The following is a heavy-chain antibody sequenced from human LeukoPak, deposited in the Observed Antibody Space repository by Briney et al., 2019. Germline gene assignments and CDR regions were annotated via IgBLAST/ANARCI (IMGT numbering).Heavy chain of an antibody. CDR3: VKDLRTMVRGGDGLDY. Sequence: PGGSLRLSCAASGFTFSSYGVHWVRQAPGKGLEWVAVISYDGSDKYYADSVKGRFTISRDNSKNTLYLQMNSLRAEDTAVYYSVKDLRTMVRGGDGLDYWGQGTLVTVSS. CDR1: GFTFSSYG. CDR2: ISYDGSDK. V-gene: IGHV3-30*18. D-gene: IGHD3-10*01. J-gene: IGHJ4*02.